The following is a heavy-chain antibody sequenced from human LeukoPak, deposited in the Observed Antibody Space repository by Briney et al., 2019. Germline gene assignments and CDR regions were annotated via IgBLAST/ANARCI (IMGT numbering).Heavy chain of an antibody. CDR2: IRYDGSNA. J-gene: IGHJ6*02. V-gene: IGHV3-30*02. D-gene: IGHD6-13*01. CDR3: AKDVSSSWVYYGMDV. CDR1: GFTFSGYA. Sequence: GGSLRLSCAASGFTFSGYAMNWVRQAPGKGLEWVAFIRYDGSNAYYADSVKGRFTISRDNSKNTLYLQMNSLRAEDTAVYYCAKDVSSSWVYYGMDVRGLGTTVTVSS.